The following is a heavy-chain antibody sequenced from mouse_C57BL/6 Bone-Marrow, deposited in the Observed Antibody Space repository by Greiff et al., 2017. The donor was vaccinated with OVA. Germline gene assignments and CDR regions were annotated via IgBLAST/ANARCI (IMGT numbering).Heavy chain of an antibody. CDR1: GFNIKDDY. J-gene: IGHJ2*01. D-gene: IGHD1-1*01. V-gene: IGHV14-4*01. CDR2: IDPENGDT. Sequence: EVKLMESGAELVRPGASVKLSCTASGFNIKDDYMHWVKQRPEQGLEWIGWIDPENGDTEYASKFQGKATITADTSSNTAYLQLSSLTSEDTAVYYCTNPFYYGSSYGDFDYWGQGTTLTVSS. CDR3: TNPFYYGSSYGDFDY.